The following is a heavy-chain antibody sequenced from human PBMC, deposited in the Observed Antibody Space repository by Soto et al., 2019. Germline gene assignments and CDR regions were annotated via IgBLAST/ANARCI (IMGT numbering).Heavy chain of an antibody. J-gene: IGHJ4*02. CDR2: INAGNGNT. V-gene: IGHV1-3*01. Sequence: ASVKVSCKASGYTFTSYAMHWVRQAPGQRLEWMGWINAGNGNTKYSQKFQGRVTITRDTSKNQSSLKLSSVTAADTAVYYCARQDGWYDIEYWGQGTLVTVSS. D-gene: IGHD6-19*01. CDR1: GYTFTSYA. CDR3: ARQDGWYDIEY.